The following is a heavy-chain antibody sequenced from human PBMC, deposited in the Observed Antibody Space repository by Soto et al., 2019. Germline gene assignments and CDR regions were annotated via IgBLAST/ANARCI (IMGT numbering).Heavy chain of an antibody. CDR2: IIPIFGTA. CDR3: ASDYYDSSGYYYLGY. CDR1: GGTFSRHA. Sequence: QVQLVQSGAEVRKPGSSVKVSCKASGGTFSRHAISWVRQAPGQGLEWMGGIIPIFGTANHAQKFQGRVTIIADESTSTVYMELSSLRSEDTAVYYCASDYYDSSGYYYLGYWGQGTLVTVSS. J-gene: IGHJ4*02. D-gene: IGHD3-22*01. V-gene: IGHV1-69*01.